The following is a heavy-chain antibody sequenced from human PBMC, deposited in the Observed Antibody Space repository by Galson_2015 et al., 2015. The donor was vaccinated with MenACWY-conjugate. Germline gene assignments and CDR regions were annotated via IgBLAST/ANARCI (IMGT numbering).Heavy chain of an antibody. Sequence: SLRLSCAASGFTFGDYAMSWFRQAPGKGLEWVGFIRSKAYGGTTEYAASVKGRFTISRDDSKSIAYLQMNSLKTEDTAVYYCTTPTINYYDSSGYRIEIDYWGQGTLVTVSS. D-gene: IGHD3-22*01. J-gene: IGHJ4*02. V-gene: IGHV3-49*03. CDR2: IRSKAYGGTT. CDR3: TTPTINYYDSSGYRIEIDY. CDR1: GFTFGDYA.